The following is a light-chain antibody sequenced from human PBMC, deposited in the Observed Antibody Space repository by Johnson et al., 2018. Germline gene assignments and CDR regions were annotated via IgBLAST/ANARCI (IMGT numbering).Light chain of an antibody. Sequence: QSVLTQPPSVSAAPGQKVTISCSGSSSNIGNNYVSWYQQLPGTAPKLLIYENNKRPSGIPDRFSGSKSGTSATLGITGLQTGDEAGYYCGTWDSSLSAGNVFGTGTKGTVL. V-gene: IGLV1-51*02. J-gene: IGLJ1*01. CDR3: GTWDSSLSAGNV. CDR2: ENN. CDR1: SSNIGNNY.